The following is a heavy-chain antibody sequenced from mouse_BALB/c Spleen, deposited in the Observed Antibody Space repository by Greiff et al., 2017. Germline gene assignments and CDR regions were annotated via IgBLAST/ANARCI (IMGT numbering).Heavy chain of an antibody. Sequence: QVQLQQSGAELAKPGGSVKMSCKASGYTFTSYWMHWVKQRPGQGLEWIGYINPSTGYTEYNQKFKDKATLTADKSSSTAYMQLSSLTSEDSAVYYCARGYDYDDYWGQGTTLTVSS. J-gene: IGHJ2*01. CDR2: INPSTGYT. CDR1: GYTFTSYW. D-gene: IGHD2-4*01. CDR3: ARGYDYDDY. V-gene: IGHV1-7*01.